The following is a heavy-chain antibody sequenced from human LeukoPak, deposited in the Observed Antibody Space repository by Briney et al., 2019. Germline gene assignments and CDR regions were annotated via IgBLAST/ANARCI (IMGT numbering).Heavy chain of an antibody. Sequence: GGSLRLSCAASGFTFSSYWMHWVRQAPGKGLVWVSRINSDGSSTYYADSVKGRFTISRDNSKNTLYLQMNSLRAEDTAVYYCANHLPDFGDYFYWYFDLWGRGTLVTVSS. J-gene: IGHJ2*01. V-gene: IGHV3-74*01. D-gene: IGHD4-17*01. CDR3: ANHLPDFGDYFYWYFDL. CDR2: INSDGSST. CDR1: GFTFSSYW.